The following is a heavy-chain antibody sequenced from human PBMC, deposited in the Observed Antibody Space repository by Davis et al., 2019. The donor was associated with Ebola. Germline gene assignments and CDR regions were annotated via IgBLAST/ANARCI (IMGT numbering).Heavy chain of an antibody. J-gene: IGHJ6*02. CDR3: ARSMEGGYYYYYGMDV. CDR1: GFTFSSYG. V-gene: IGHV3-33*08. Sequence: PGGSLRLSCAASGFTFSSYGMHWVRQAPGKGLEWVAVIWYDGSNKYYADSVKGRFTISRDNSKNTLYLQMNSLRTEDTAVYYCARSMEGGYYYYYGMDVWGQGTTVTVSS. CDR2: IWYDGSNK. D-gene: IGHD6-6*01.